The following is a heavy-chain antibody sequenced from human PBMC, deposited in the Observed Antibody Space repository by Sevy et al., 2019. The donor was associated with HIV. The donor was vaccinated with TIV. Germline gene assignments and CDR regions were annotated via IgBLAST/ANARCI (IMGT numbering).Heavy chain of an antibody. CDR1: GGSISSSSYY. D-gene: IGHD3-9*01. Sequence: SETLSLTCTVSGGSISSSSYYWGWIRQPPGQGLEWIGSIYYSGSTYYNPSLKSRVTISVDTSKNQFSLKLSSVTAADTAVYYCARRPEYYDILTGYYPPPFDYWGQGTLVTVSS. CDR2: IYYSGST. CDR3: ARRPEYYDILTGYYPPPFDY. J-gene: IGHJ4*02. V-gene: IGHV4-39*01.